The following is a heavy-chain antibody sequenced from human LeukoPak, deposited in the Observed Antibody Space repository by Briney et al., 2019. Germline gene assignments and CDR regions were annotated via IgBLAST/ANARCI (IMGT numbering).Heavy chain of an antibody. J-gene: IGHJ4*02. CDR1: GFTLGSYW. D-gene: IGHD3-10*01. V-gene: IGHV3-74*01. CDR2: INPDGGTT. CDR3: ARVRVGAYDFEY. Sequence: GGSLRLSCAASGFTLGSYWMHWVRQVPGKGLVWVSRINPDGGTTTYADSVKGRFTISRDNAKNTLYLQMNSLRAEDTAVYYCARVRVGAYDFEYWGQGTLVTVSS.